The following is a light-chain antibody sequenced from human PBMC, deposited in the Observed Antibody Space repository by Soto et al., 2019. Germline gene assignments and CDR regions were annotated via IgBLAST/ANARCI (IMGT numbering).Light chain of an antibody. CDR1: QSISSSH. CDR2: GAS. Sequence: EIVLTQSPGTLSLSPGERATLSCRASQSISSSHLAWYQQKPGQAPRLLIYGASSRAIGIPDRFSGSGSGTGFTLTISRLEPEDFALYLCQHYGNSPVAFGGGTKVEIK. V-gene: IGKV3-20*01. J-gene: IGKJ4*01. CDR3: QHYGNSPVA.